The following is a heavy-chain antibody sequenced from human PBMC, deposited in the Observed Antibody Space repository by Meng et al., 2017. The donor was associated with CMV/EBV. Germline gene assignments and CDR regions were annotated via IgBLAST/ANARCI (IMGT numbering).Heavy chain of an antibody. V-gene: IGHV4-30-4*08. CDR2: IYYSGST. CDR1: GSSISSGDYY. D-gene: IGHD3-3*01. Sequence: QGQRQESGPGLVKPSQTLSLTCTVSGSSISSGDYYWSWIRQPPGKGLEWIGYIYYSGSTYYNPSLKSRVTISVDTSKNQFSLKLSSVTAADTAVYYCARDNRRGGVDYWGQGTLVTVSS. J-gene: IGHJ4*02. CDR3: ARDNRRGGVDY.